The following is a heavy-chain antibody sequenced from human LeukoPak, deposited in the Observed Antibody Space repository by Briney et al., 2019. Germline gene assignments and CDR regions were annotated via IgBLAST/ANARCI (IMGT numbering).Heavy chain of an antibody. CDR1: EFIFSSYG. V-gene: IGHV3-23*01. Sequence: PGGSLSLSCAASEFIFSSYGMSWVRQAPGKGLEWDSAISASGGGTYYADSVKGRFTISRDNSRNTLYLQMNSLRAEDTAIYYCAKEVTPGALLYGPFDYWGQGTLVTVSS. CDR2: ISASGGGT. J-gene: IGHJ4*02. CDR3: AKEVTPGALLYGPFDY. D-gene: IGHD4-23*01.